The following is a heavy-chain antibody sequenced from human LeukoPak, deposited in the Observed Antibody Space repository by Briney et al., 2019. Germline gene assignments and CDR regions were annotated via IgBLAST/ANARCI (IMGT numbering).Heavy chain of an antibody. CDR3: ARVFFLDSSEDAFDI. V-gene: IGHV4-34*01. CDR1: GGSFSGYY. Sequence: SETLSLTCAVYGGSFSGYYWSWIRQPPGKGLEWIGEINHSGSTNYNPSLKSRVTISVDTSKNQFTLKLSSVTAADTAVYYCARVFFLDSSEDAFDIWGQGTMVTVSS. D-gene: IGHD3-22*01. J-gene: IGHJ3*02. CDR2: INHSGST.